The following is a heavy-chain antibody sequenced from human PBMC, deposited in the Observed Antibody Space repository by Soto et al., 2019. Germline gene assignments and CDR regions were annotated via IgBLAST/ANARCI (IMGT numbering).Heavy chain of an antibody. V-gene: IGHV3-7*05. CDR2: IKQDGSEK. CDR1: GFTFSSYW. D-gene: IGHD5-18*01. Sequence: GGSLRLSCAASGFTFSSYWMSWVRQAPGKGLEWVANIKQDGSEKYYVDSVKGRFTISRDNAKNSLYLQMNSLRAEDTAVYYCARERGYSYGSYYYYYGMDVWGQGTTVTVSS. J-gene: IGHJ6*02. CDR3: ARERGYSYGSYYYYYGMDV.